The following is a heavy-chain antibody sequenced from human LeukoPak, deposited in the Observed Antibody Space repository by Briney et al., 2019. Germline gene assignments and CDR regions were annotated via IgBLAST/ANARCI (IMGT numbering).Heavy chain of an antibody. V-gene: IGHV3-11*06. Sequence: GGALRLSCVASVFTFSDYNRSCIREVRGRGVGWVSYINSSSSYTNYTDSVRGRFTLSREKPTKSLYLKMKSVRAEDTAVYYCAREQRGRGWHDIDYWGQGTLVTASS. D-gene: IGHD6-19*01. CDR1: VFTFSDYN. CDR2: INSSSSYT. J-gene: IGHJ4*02. CDR3: AREQRGRGWHDIDY.